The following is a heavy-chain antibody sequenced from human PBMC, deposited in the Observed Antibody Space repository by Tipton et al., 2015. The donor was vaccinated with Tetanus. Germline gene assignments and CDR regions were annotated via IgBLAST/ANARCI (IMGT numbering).Heavy chain of an antibody. CDR3: ARDGWVLTKWFDS. D-gene: IGHD4/OR15-4a*01. CDR2: AYYSGST. CDR1: GGSISRFY. Sequence: TLSLTCTISGGSISRFYWGWIRQPPGKGLEWIGHAYYSGSTNYNPSLKSRVTISVDTSNDQFSLRLTSVTAADTAVYYCARDGWVLTKWFDSWGQGTLVTVSS. V-gene: IGHV4-59*01. J-gene: IGHJ5*01.